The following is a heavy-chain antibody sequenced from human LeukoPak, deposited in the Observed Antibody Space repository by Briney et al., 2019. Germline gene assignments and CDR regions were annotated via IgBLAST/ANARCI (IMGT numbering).Heavy chain of an antibody. J-gene: IGHJ4*02. V-gene: IGHV3-9*01. D-gene: IGHD3-3*01. CDR2: IRWNGGSI. CDR3: ARAYYDFWSGLATPPPGFDY. CDR1: GFTFDDYA. Sequence: GGSLRLSCAASGFTFDDYAMHWVRQAPGKGLEWVSGIRWNGGSIGYADSVKGRFTISRDNAKNSLYLQMNSLRAEDTAVYYCARAYYDFWSGLATPPPGFDYWGQGTLVTVSS.